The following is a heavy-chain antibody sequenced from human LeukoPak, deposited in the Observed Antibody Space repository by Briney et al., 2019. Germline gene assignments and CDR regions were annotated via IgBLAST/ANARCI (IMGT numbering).Heavy chain of an antibody. CDR3: ARHVETIRRYYGMDV. V-gene: IGHV4-39*01. Sequence: PSETLSLTCTVSGGSISSSSYYWGWIRQPPGKGLEWIGSIYYSGSTYYNPFLKSRVTISVDTSKNQFSLKLSSVTAADTAVYYCARHVETIRRYYGMDVWGQGTTVTVSS. CDR1: GGSISSSSYY. D-gene: IGHD5-12*01. CDR2: IYYSGST. J-gene: IGHJ6*02.